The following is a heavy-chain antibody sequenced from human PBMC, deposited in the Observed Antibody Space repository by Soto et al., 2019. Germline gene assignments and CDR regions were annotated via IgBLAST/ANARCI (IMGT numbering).Heavy chain of an antibody. CDR3: AKARGANNWANYYGLDV. V-gene: IGHV3-30*18. Sequence: PGGSLRLSXAASGFIFANYGMHWVRQAPGKGLEWVALITYEGSNKYYADAVKGRFTISRDNAKNMVSLQMDSLRAEDTAVYYCAKARGANNWANYYGLDVWGQGTTVTVSS. D-gene: IGHD1-1*01. CDR1: GFIFANYG. J-gene: IGHJ6*02. CDR2: ITYEGSNK.